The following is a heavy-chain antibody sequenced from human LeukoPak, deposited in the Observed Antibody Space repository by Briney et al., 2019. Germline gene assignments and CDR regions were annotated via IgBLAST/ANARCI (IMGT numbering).Heavy chain of an antibody. Sequence: ASVKVSCKASGYTFTGYYMHWVRQAPGQGLEWMGWINPNSGGTNYAQKFQGWVTMTRDTSISTAYMELSRLRSDDTAVYYCARAPRYTVVEQWLSPASYYYGMDVWGQGTTVTVSS. J-gene: IGHJ6*02. CDR2: INPNSGGT. V-gene: IGHV1-2*04. CDR3: ARAPRYTVVEQWLSPASYYYGMDV. CDR1: GYTFTGYY. D-gene: IGHD6-19*01.